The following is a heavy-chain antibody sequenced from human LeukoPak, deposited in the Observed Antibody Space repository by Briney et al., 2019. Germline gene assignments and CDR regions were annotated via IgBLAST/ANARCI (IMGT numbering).Heavy chain of an antibody. J-gene: IGHJ4*02. D-gene: IGHD4-23*01. Sequence: GGSLRLSCAASGFTFSSYEMNWVRQAPGKGLEWVSVIYSGGSTYYADSVKGRFTISRDNSKNTLYLQMNSLRAEDTAVYYCARTTVVKAFDYWGQGTLVTVSS. CDR2: IYSGGST. V-gene: IGHV3-53*01. CDR3: ARTTVVKAFDY. CDR1: GFTFSSYE.